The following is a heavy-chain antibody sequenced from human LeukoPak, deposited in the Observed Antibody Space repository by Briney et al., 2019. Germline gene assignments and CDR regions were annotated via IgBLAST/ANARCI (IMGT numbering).Heavy chain of an antibody. CDR2: IIPILGIA. CDR1: GGTFSSYA. Sequence: SVKVSCKASGGTFSSYAISWVRQAPGQGLEWMGRIIPILGIANYAQKFQGRVTITADKSTSTAYMELSSLRSEDTAVYYCARDSSGYYYYFDYWGQGTLVTVSS. V-gene: IGHV1-69*04. J-gene: IGHJ4*02. CDR3: ARDSSGYYYYFDY. D-gene: IGHD3-22*01.